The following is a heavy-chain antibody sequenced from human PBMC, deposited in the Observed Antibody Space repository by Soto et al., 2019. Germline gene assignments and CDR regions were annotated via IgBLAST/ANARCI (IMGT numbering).Heavy chain of an antibody. J-gene: IGHJ6*02. Sequence: KPSETLSLTCTVSCGSISSYYWSWIRQPPGKGLEWIGYIYYSGSTNYNPSLKSRVTISVDTSKNQFSLKLSSVTAADTAVYYCARDPLTTFYGMDVWGQGTTVTVSS. CDR2: IYYSGST. D-gene: IGHD4-17*01. V-gene: IGHV4-59*01. CDR3: ARDPLTTFYGMDV. CDR1: CGSISSYY.